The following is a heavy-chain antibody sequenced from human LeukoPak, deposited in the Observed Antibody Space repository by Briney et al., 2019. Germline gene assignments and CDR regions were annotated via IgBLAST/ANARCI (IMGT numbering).Heavy chain of an antibody. CDR3: ARDPSSWYYYYMDV. J-gene: IGHJ6*03. CDR1: GFTFSSYS. CDR2: ISSSSSTI. V-gene: IGHV3-48*01. Sequence: GGSLRLSCAASGFTFSSYSMNWVRQAPGKGLEWVSYISSSSSTIYYADSVKGRFTISRDNAKNSLYLQMNSLRAEDTAVYYCARDPSSWYYYYMDVWGKGTTVTVS. D-gene: IGHD6-13*01.